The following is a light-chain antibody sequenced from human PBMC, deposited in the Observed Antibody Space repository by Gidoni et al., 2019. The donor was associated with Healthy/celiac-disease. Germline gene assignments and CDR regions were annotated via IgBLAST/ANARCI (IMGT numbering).Light chain of an antibody. CDR2: AAS. CDR3: QQSYITPLT. V-gene: IGKV1-39*01. Sequence: DIQMTQSPSSLSASVGDRVTITCRASQSISSYLNWYQQKPGKAPKLLIYAASSLQSVVPSRFSGSGSGTDFTLTISSLQPEDFATYSCQQSYITPLTFGQGTKVEIK. CDR1: QSISSY. J-gene: IGKJ1*01.